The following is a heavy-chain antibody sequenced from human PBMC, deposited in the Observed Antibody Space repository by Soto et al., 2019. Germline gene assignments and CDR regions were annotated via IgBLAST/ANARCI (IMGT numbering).Heavy chain of an antibody. CDR1: GGTFSSYA. CDR2: IIPIFGTA. D-gene: IGHD6-6*01. Sequence: SVKVSCKASGGTFSSYAISWVRQAPGQGLEWMGGIIPIFGTANYAQKFQGRVTITADESTSTAYMELSSLRSEDTAVYYCVSSSYYYYYGMDVWGQGTTVTVSS. V-gene: IGHV1-69*13. J-gene: IGHJ6*02. CDR3: VSSSYYYYYGMDV.